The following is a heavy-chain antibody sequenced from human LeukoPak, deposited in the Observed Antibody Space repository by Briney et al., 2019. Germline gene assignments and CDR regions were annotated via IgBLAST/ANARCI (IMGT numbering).Heavy chain of an antibody. CDR3: ARGGRKWFGEFFDY. D-gene: IGHD3-10*01. CDR2: IYTSGST. Sequence: PSQTLSLTCTVSGGSISSGSYYWSWIRQPAGKGLEWIGRIYTSGSTNYNPSLKSRVTISVDTSKNQFSLKLSSVTAADTAVYYCARGGRKWFGEFFDYWGQGTLVTVSS. CDR1: GGSISSGSYY. J-gene: IGHJ4*02. V-gene: IGHV4-61*02.